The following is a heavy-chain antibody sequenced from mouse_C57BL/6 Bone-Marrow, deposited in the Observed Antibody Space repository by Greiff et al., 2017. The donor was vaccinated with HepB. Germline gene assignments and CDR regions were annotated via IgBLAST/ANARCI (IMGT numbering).Heavy chain of an antibody. CDR3: ARGTVVATSRYFDY. V-gene: IGHV1-81*01. Sequence: LQESGAELARPGASVKLSCKASGYTFTSYGISWVKQRTGQGLEWIGEIYPRSGNTYYNEKFKGKATLTADKSSSTAYMELRSLTSEDTAVYYCARGTVVATSRYFDYWGQGTTLTVSS. CDR1: GYTFTSYG. CDR2: IYPRSGNT. D-gene: IGHD1-1*01. J-gene: IGHJ2*01.